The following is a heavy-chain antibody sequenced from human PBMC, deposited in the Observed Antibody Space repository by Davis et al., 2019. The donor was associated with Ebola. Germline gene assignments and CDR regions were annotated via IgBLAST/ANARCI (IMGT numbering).Heavy chain of an antibody. CDR2: INAGNGNT. Sequence: AASVKVSCKASGYTFTSYAVHWVRQAPGQRLEWMGWINAGNGNTKYSQKFQGRVTITADESTSTAYMELSSLRSEDTAVYYCARDLRMIGSSWGGYYYYYGMDVWGQGTTVTVSS. J-gene: IGHJ6*02. V-gene: IGHV1-3*01. CDR1: GYTFTSYA. D-gene: IGHD6-13*01. CDR3: ARDLRMIGSSWGGYYYYYGMDV.